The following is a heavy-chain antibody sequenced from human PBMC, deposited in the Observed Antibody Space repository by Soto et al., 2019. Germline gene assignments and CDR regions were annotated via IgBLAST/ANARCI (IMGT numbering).Heavy chain of an antibody. CDR1: GGSISSGGYS. Sequence: TSDTLSLTCAVSGGSISSGGYSWSWIRQPPGKGLEWIGYIYHSGSTYYNPSLKSRVTISVDRSKNQFSLKLSSVTAADTAVYYCARGDYDFWSGYYRWFDPWGQGTLVTVSS. V-gene: IGHV4-30-2*01. CDR2: IYHSGST. J-gene: IGHJ5*02. D-gene: IGHD3-3*01. CDR3: ARGDYDFWSGYYRWFDP.